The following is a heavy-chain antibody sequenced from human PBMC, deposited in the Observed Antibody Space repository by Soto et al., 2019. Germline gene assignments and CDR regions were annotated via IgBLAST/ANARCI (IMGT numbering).Heavy chain of an antibody. CDR2: ISYDGSNK. Sequence: QVQLVESGGGVVQPGRSLRLSCAASGFTFSSYGMHWVRQAPGKGLEWVAVISYDGSNKYYADSVKGRFTISRDNSKNTLYLQMNSLRAEDTAVYYCAKEGCGGDCYWPHFDYWGQGTLVTVSS. V-gene: IGHV3-30*18. D-gene: IGHD2-21*02. CDR3: AKEGCGGDCYWPHFDY. CDR1: GFTFSSYG. J-gene: IGHJ4*02.